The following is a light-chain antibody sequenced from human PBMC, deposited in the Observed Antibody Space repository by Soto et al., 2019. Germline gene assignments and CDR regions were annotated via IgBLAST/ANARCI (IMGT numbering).Light chain of an antibody. V-gene: IGLV2-14*01. Sequence: QSALTQPASVSGSPGRSITISCTGTSSDVGGYNYVSWYQQHPGKAPKLMIYEVSNRPSGVSDRFSGSRSGNTASLTISGLQAEDESDYYCSSYTSSSTWVFGGGTKVTVL. CDR3: SSYTSSSTWV. CDR1: SSDVGGYNY. J-gene: IGLJ3*02. CDR2: EVS.